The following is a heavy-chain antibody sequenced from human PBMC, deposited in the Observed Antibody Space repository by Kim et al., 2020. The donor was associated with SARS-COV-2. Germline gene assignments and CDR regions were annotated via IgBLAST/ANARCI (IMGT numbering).Heavy chain of an antibody. D-gene: IGHD2-15*01. CDR3: ARGPDLGYCSGGSCYFPRDY. J-gene: IGHJ4*02. CDR2: IIPIFGTA. CDR1: GGTFSSYA. Sequence: SVKVSCKASGGTFSSYAISWVRQAPGQGLEWMGGIIPIFGTANYAQKFQGRVTITADESTSTAYMELSSLRSEDTAVYYCARGPDLGYCSGGSCYFPRDYWGQGTLVTVSS. V-gene: IGHV1-69*13.